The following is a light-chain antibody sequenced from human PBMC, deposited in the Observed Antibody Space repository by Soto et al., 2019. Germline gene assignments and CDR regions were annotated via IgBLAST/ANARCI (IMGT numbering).Light chain of an antibody. CDR1: SSDVGRYNL. CDR2: EDI. J-gene: IGLJ2*01. CDR3: CSYAGGTSVV. V-gene: IGLV2-23*01. Sequence: QSALTQPASVSGSPGRSITISCTGSSSDVGRYNLVSWYQQHPGKAPKLIIYEDIERPSGVSNRFSGSKSGNTASLTISGLQTEDEADYYCCSYAGGTSVVFGGGTKLTVL.